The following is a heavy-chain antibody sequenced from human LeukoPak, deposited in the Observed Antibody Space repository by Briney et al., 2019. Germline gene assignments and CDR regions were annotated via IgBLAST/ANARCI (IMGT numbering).Heavy chain of an antibody. D-gene: IGHD5-18*01. Sequence: GGSLRLSCAASGFTFSSYSMNWVRQAPGKGLEWVSSISSSSSYIYYADSVKGRFTISRDNAKNSLYLQMNSLRAEDTAVYYCARLVSYGYWFYYWGQGTLVTVSS. J-gene: IGHJ4*02. V-gene: IGHV3-21*01. CDR2: ISSSSSYI. CDR1: GFTFSSYS. CDR3: ARLVSYGYWFYY.